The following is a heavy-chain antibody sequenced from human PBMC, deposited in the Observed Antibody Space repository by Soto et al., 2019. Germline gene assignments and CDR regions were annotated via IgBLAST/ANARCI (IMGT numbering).Heavy chain of an antibody. Sequence: QVQLQQWGAGLLKPSETLSLTCAVYGGSFSGYYWSWIRQPPGKGLEWIGEINHSGSTNYNPSLKSRVTISVDTSKNQFSRKLSSVTAADTAVYYCARGLGSSSPVDYWGQGTLVTVSS. CDR3: ARGLGSSSPVDY. V-gene: IGHV4-34*01. J-gene: IGHJ4*02. D-gene: IGHD6-6*01. CDR2: INHSGST. CDR1: GGSFSGYY.